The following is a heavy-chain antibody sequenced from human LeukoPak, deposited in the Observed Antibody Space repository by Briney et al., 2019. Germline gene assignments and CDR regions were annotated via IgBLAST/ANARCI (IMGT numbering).Heavy chain of an antibody. CDR3: ARGLRGHSPVDY. CDR1: GVSFSDYY. Sequence: PSETLSLTCAVYGVSFSDYYWSWIRQPPGKGLEWIGEINHSGSTNYNPSLKSRVTISVDTSKNQFSLKLSSVTAADTAVYYCARGLRGHSPVDYWGQGTLVTVPS. J-gene: IGHJ4*02. D-gene: IGHD5-18*01. CDR2: INHSGST. V-gene: IGHV4-34*01.